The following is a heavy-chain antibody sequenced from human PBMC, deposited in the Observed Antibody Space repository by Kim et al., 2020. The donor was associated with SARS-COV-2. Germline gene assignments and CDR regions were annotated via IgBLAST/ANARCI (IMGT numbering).Heavy chain of an antibody. CDR1: GYTFTTFA. J-gene: IGHJ4*02. CDR3: ARSTPLDY. Sequence: ASVKVSCNASGYTFTTFAIHCVRQAPGQRLYCIVWINAFNGNTKYSQKFQGRVTITRDTSASTAYMELSSLISEDTAVYYCARSTPLDYWGQGTLVTVSS. CDR2: INAFNGNT. V-gene: IGHV1-3*01.